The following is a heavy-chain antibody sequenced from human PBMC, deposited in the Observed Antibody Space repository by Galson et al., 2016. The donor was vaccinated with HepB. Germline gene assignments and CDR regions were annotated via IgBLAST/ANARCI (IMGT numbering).Heavy chain of an antibody. CDR2: ISGIGDKI. Sequence: SLRLSCAASGFTFRRYDMSWLRQAPGKGLEWVSDISGIGDKIKYADSVRGRFTISRDNSKNMLFLQMDSLRVEDTAVYYCAGSWTWGQGTLVTVSS. D-gene: IGHD3-3*01. CDR3: AGSWT. CDR1: GFTFRRYD. J-gene: IGHJ5*02. V-gene: IGHV3-23*01.